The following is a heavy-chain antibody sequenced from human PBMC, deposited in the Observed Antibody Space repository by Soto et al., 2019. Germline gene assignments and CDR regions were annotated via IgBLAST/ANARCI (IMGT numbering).Heavy chain of an antibody. CDR2: IKQDGSEK. J-gene: IGHJ6*03. CDR3: ARGAHIWFGELVIMDV. CDR1: EFTFNKYW. Sequence: GGSLRLSCAASEFTFNKYWMTWVRQAPGKGLEWVANIKQDGSEKKYVDSVKGRFTISRDNAKNSLYLQMNSLRAEDTAVYYCARGAHIWFGELVIMDVWGKGTTVTVSS. V-gene: IGHV3-7*01. D-gene: IGHD3-10*01.